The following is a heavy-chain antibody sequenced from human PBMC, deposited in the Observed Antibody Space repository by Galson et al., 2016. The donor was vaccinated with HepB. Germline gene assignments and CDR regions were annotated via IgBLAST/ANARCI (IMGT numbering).Heavy chain of an antibody. V-gene: IGHV3-64D*09. CDR1: GFTFSSNA. Sequence: SLRLSCAASGFTFSSNAMHWVRQAPGKGLEYVSTINSNGGSTYYSDSVKGRFSISRDNSKNTLYLQMSSLRAEDTAVYYCVKGNNGWYREIDYWGQGTLVTVSS. CDR3: VKGNNGWYREIDY. D-gene: IGHD6-19*01. J-gene: IGHJ4*02. CDR2: INSNGGST.